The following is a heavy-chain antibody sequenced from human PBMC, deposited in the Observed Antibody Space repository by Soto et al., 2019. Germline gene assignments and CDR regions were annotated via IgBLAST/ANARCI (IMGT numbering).Heavy chain of an antibody. CDR2: IYYSGST. Sequence: QLQLQESGPGLVKPSETLSLTCTVSGGSISSSSYYWGWIRQPPGKGLEWIGSIYYSGSTYYNPSLKSLVTISVDTSQHQFYLKLSSVTAADTAVYYCARSWDSSGYYYWYFDLWGRGTLVTVSS. V-gene: IGHV4-39*01. CDR3: ARSWDSSGYYYWYFDL. CDR1: GGSISSSSYY. J-gene: IGHJ2*01. D-gene: IGHD3-22*01.